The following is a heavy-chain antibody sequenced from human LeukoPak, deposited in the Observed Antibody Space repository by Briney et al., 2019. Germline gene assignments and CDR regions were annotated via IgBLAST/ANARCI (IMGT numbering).Heavy chain of an antibody. CDR1: GFTFSGYW. J-gene: IGHJ4*02. V-gene: IGHV3-74*01. CDR2: INIDESIT. D-gene: IGHD4-17*01. CDR3: VRDVTTVLDY. Sequence: PGGSLRLSCAASGFTFSGYWMHWVRQAPGKGLVWVSRINIDESITTYADSVKGRFTISRDNAKNTLYLQMDSLRAEDTAVYYCVRDVTTVLDYWGQGTLVTASS.